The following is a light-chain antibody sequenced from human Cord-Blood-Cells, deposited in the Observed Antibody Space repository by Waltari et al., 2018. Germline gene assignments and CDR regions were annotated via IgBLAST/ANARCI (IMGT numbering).Light chain of an antibody. CDR3: QQRSNWLT. CDR2: DAS. Sequence: EIVLTQSPATLSLSPGERATISCRASQGVSSYLAWYQQKPGQAPKRLSYDASNKATGIPARFSGRGSGTDFARTISSLEREDFTVNYCQQRSNWLTFGGGTKVEIK. J-gene: IGKJ4*01. V-gene: IGKV3-11*01. CDR1: QGVSSY.